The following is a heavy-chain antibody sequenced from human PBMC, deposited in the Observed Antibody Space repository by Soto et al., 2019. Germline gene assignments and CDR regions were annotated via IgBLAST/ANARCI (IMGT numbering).Heavy chain of an antibody. V-gene: IGHV4-30-4*08. CDR3: ARASMIGIPGFFDV. Sequence: QVQLQESGPGLVKPSQTLSLTCTVSGGSIINNHYYWNFIRQPPGRDLEWIGYIYYSGSTYYHPSLGSGLTISIATSKNQFSLKLSSVSAADTAVYYCARASMIGIPGFFDVWGRGTLVTVSS. CDR2: IYYSGST. D-gene: IGHD3-22*01. CDR1: GGSIINNHYY. J-gene: IGHJ2*01.